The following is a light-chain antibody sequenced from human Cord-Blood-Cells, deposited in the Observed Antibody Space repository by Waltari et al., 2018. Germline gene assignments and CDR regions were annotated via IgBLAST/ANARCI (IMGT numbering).Light chain of an antibody. CDR2: KDS. CDR3: QSADSSGTYV. CDR1: ALPKQY. Sequence: SYELTQPPSVSVSPGQTARITCPGDALPKQYAYWYQQKPGQAPLLVIYKDSERPSGIPERFSGSISGTTVTLTISGVQAEDEADYYCQSADSSGTYVFGTGTKVTVL. V-gene: IGLV3-25*02. J-gene: IGLJ1*01.